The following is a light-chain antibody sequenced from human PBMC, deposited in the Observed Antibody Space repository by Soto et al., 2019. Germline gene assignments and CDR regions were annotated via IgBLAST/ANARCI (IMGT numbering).Light chain of an antibody. J-gene: IGKJ5*01. CDR3: QQRYNWPPIT. Sequence: EIVLTQSPSTLSLSPGERATLSCRASQSVSSYLAWYQQKPGQAPRLLIYDASNMAIGIPARFSASGSGTDFTLTISRLEPEDFAVSYCQQRYNWPPITFGQGTRLE. CDR2: DAS. CDR1: QSVSSY. V-gene: IGKV3-11*01.